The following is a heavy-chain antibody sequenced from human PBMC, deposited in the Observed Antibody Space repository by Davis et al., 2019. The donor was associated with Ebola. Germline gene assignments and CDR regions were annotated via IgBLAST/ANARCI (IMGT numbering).Heavy chain of an antibody. CDR2: LYYSGRT. V-gene: IGHV4-59*12. D-gene: IGHD6-19*01. CDR1: GGSISPFY. J-gene: IGHJ4*02. Sequence: PSETLSLTCTVSGGSISPFYRSWIRQPPGKILEYFGYLYYSGRTMYNPSLEGRLTISVATSKNQFSLKLSSVTAADTAVYYCARTIGWYTPFDYWAQGTLVTVSS. CDR3: ARTIGWYTPFDY.